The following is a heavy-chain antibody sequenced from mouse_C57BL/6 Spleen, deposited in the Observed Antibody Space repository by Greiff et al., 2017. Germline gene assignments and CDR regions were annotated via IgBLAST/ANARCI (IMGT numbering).Heavy chain of an antibody. CDR1: GFTFSSYT. V-gene: IGHV5-9*01. J-gene: IGHJ3*01. CDR2: ISGGGGNT. CDR3: ARPNYYGSSSWFAY. Sequence: EVQVVESGGGLVKPGGSLKLSCAASGFTFSSYTMSWVRQTPEKRLEWVATISGGGGNTYYPDSVKGRFTISRDNAKNTLYLQMSSLRSEDTALYYCARPNYYGSSSWFAYWGQGTLVTVSA. D-gene: IGHD1-1*01.